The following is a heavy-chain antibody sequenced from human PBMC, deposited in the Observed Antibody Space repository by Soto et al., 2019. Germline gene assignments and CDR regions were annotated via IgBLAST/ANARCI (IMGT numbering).Heavy chain of an antibody. CDR2: ISYSGTT. CDR3: ARRIATAGLFDY. CDR1: GGSIRSGGYY. J-gene: IGHJ4*02. V-gene: IGHV4-31*03. Sequence: SETLSLTCTVSGGSIRSGGYYWSWIRQHQGKGLEWIGYISYSGTTYYNPSLESRVTISADTSKNQFSLKLISVTAADTAVYYCARRIATAGLFDYWCQGTLVTVSS. D-gene: IGHD6-13*01.